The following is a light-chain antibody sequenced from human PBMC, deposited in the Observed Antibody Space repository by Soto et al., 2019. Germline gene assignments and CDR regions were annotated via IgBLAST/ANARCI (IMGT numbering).Light chain of an antibody. CDR3: QQYFEWPPMT. CDR2: GAS. CDR1: ETVATN. J-gene: IGKJ1*01. V-gene: IGKV3-15*01. Sequence: EVVMTQSPATLSVSPGERATLSCRASETVATNLAWYQQKPGQAPRLLISGASTRAAGTSDRFRGSGSGTEFTLTISSLRSEDSAIYYCQQYFEWPPMTFGQGTKVDIK.